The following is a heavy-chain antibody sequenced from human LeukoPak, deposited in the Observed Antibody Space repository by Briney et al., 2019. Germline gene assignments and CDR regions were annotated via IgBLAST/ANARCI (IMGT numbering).Heavy chain of an antibody. D-gene: IGHD6-19*01. CDR2: IYYSGST. Sequence: SETLSLTCTVSGGSISSGGYYWSWIRQHPGKSLEWIGYIYYSGSTYYNPSLKSRVTISVDTSKNQFSLKLSSVTAADTAVYYCARALGQWLVLDYWGQGTLVTVSS. CDR3: ARALGQWLVLDY. CDR1: GGSISSGGYY. V-gene: IGHV4-31*03. J-gene: IGHJ4*02.